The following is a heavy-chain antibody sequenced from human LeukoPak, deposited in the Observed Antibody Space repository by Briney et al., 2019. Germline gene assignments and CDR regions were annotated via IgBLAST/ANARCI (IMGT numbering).Heavy chain of an antibody. CDR1: GGSISSGSYY. D-gene: IGHD3-22*01. CDR2: IYTSGST. V-gene: IGHV4-61*02. Sequence: SQTLSLTCTVSGGSISSGSYYWSWIRQPAGKGLEWIGRIYTSGSTNYNPSLKSRVTISVDTSKNRFSLKLSSVTAADTAVYYCAREVEAYDSSGYYFFDYWGQGTLVTVSS. CDR3: AREVEAYDSSGYYFFDY. J-gene: IGHJ4*02.